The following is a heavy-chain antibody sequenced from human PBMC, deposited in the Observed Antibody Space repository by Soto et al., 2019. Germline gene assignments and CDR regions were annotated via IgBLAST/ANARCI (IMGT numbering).Heavy chain of an antibody. J-gene: IGHJ4*02. CDR1: GFSFEIYW. CDR2: INPDGSGE. Sequence: GGSLRLSCAASGFSFEIYWMGWVRQAPGKGLEWVANINPDGSGEYYLDSVKGRFTISRDNAKNSVYLQMNSPVGDDTAVYYCARENWFFDYWGQGTPVTVSS. D-gene: IGHD3-10*01. CDR3: ARENWFFDY. V-gene: IGHV3-7*01.